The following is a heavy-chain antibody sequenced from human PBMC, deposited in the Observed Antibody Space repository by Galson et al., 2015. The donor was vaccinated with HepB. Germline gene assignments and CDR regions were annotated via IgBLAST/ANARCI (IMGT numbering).Heavy chain of an antibody. CDR3: ATGPPTARDSGYWGWFDP. J-gene: IGHJ5*02. V-gene: IGHV1-24*01. Sequence: SCKVSGYTLTELSMHWVRQAPGKGLEWMGGFDPEYGETIYAQKFQGRVTMTEDTSTDTAYMELSSLRSEDTAVYYCATGPPTARDSGYWGWFDPWGQGTLVTVSS. CDR2: FDPEYGET. D-gene: IGHD3-22*01. CDR1: GYTLTELS.